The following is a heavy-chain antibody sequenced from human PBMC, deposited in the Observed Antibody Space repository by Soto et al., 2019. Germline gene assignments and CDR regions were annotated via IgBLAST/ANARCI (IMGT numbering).Heavy chain of an antibody. CDR3: ARVSCSGISCYLTRRYNYYVMDV. J-gene: IGHJ6*02. CDR2: ITHSGST. Sequence: QVQLQQWGAGLLKPSETLSLTCAVYNGSFSGYYWSWVRQSPGKGLEWIGEITHSGSTDYSPSLRGRATITVDTAKNHFSLSLNSVTAADTAVYYFARVSCSGISCYLTRRYNYYVMDVWGQGTTVTVSS. D-gene: IGHD2-15*01. V-gene: IGHV4-34*01. CDR1: NGSFSGYY.